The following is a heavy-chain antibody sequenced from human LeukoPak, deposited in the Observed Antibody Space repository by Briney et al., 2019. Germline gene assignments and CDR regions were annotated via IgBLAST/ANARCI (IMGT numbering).Heavy chain of an antibody. V-gene: IGHV4-30-4*08. Sequence: PSETLSLTCTVSGDSIDSADYSWSWIRQPPGKGLEWIGYMYYSGSTFYSPSLKSRSTISLDTSKNQFSLKLSSVTAADTAVYYCARVLRKSLADWGQGILVTVSS. J-gene: IGHJ4*02. D-gene: IGHD1-14*01. CDR2: MYYSGST. CDR1: GDSIDSADYS. CDR3: ARVLRKSLAD.